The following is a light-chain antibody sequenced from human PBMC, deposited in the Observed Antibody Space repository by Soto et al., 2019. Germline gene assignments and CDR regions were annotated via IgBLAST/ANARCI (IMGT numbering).Light chain of an antibody. J-gene: IGKJ1*01. V-gene: IGKV3-20*01. Sequence: EFVLTQCLGTVSFSPGERATLSCRASQSVSSSYLAWYQQKPGQAXRLLIYGASSRATGITDRFSGSGSGTDFTLTISRLEPEDFAVYYCQQYGSSPRTFGQGTQVEIK. CDR2: GAS. CDR1: QSVSSSY. CDR3: QQYGSSPRT.